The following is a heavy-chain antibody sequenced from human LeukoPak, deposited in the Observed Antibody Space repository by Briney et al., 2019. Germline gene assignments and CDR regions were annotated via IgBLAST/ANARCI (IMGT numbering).Heavy chain of an antibody. CDR2: ISAYNGNT. Sequence: ASVKVSCKASGYTFTSYGISWVRQAPGQGLEWMGWISAYNGNTNYAQKLQGRVTMTTDTSTSTAYMELRSLRSDDTAVYYCARDGSGSYYNVNYYGMDVWGKGTTVTVPS. V-gene: IGHV1-18*04. D-gene: IGHD3-10*01. CDR3: ARDGSGSYYNVNYYGMDV. CDR1: GYTFTSYG. J-gene: IGHJ6*04.